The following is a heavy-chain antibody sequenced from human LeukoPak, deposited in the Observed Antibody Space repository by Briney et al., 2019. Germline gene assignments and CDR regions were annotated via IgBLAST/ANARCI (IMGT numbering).Heavy chain of an antibody. J-gene: IGHJ4*02. CDR2: INQGGSDK. CDR3: TRDRSRAEDD. Sequence: ARSLRLSCAASGFTSSGHWMSWVRQAPGKGLEWVANINQGGSDKYYVDSVKGRFTISRDNANNLLYLQMNSLRGEDTAVYYCTRDRSRAEDDWGQGTLVTVSS. CDR1: GFTSSGHW. V-gene: IGHV3-7*01. D-gene: IGHD1-14*01.